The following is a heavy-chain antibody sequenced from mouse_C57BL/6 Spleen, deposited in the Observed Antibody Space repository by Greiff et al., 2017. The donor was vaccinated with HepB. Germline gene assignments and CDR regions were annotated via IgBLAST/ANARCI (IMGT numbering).Heavy chain of an antibody. D-gene: IGHD2-4*01. J-gene: IGHJ1*03. V-gene: IGHV3-6*01. CDR3: PRIDYDVSYWYFDV. CDR2: ISYDGSN. Sequence: DVKLQESGPGLVKPSQSLSLTCSVTGYSITSGYYWNWIRQFPGNKLEWMGYISYDGSNNYNPSLKNRISITRDTSKNQFFLKLNSVTTEDTATYYCPRIDYDVSYWYFDVWGTGTTVTVSS. CDR1: GYSITSGYY.